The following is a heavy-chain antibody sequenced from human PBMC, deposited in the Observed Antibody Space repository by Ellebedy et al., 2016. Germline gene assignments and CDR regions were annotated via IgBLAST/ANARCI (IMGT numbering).Heavy chain of an antibody. D-gene: IGHD3-10*01. Sequence: GSLRLSXTVSGGSVSSSSYYWGWIRQPPGKGLEWIGSVYYSGGTYYNPSLKSRVTISIDKSKNQFSLKLSSVTAADTAVYYCARGVYGSGSPPDYWGQGTLVTVSS. CDR1: GGSVSSSSYY. CDR2: VYYSGGT. CDR3: ARGVYGSGSPPDY. J-gene: IGHJ4*02. V-gene: IGHV4-39*07.